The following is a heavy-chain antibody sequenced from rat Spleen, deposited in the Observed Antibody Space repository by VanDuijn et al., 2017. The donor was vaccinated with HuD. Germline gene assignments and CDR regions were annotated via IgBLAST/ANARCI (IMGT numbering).Heavy chain of an antibody. CDR1: GFTFSDYN. J-gene: IGHJ4*01. V-gene: IGHV5-7*01. CDR3: ARPNNYVYVMDA. CDR2: ISHVGNTT. D-gene: IGHD1-10*01. Sequence: EVQLVESGGGLVQPGRSLKLSCAASGFTFSDYNMAWVRQAPKKGLEWVATISHVGNTTNYRDSVKGRFTISRDNAKSTLYLQMNSLRSEDTATYYCARPNNYVYVMDAWGQGASVTVSS.